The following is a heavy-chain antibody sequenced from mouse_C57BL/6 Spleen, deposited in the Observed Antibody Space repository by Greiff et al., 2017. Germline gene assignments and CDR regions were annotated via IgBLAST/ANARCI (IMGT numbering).Heavy chain of an antibody. D-gene: IGHD2-4*01. CDR2: IHPNSGST. CDR1: GYTFTSYW. CDR3: ARGVSTSITTDVNYYAMDY. V-gene: IGHV1-64*01. Sequence: QVQLQQPGAELVKPGASVKLSCKASGYTFTSYWMHWVKQRPGHGLEWIGMIHPNSGSTNYNEKFKSKATLTVDKSSSTAYMHLSSLTSEDSAVDYWARGVSTSITTDVNYYAMDYWGQGTSVTVSS. J-gene: IGHJ4*01.